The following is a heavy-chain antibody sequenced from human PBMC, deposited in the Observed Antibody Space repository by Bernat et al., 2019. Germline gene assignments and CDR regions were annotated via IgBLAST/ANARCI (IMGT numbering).Heavy chain of an antibody. CDR2: IYSGGST. Sequence: EVQLVESGGGLIQPGGSLRLSCAASGFTVSSNYMSWVHQAPGKGLEWVSVIYSGGSTYYADSVKGRFTISRDNSKNTLYLQMNSLRAEDTAVYYCARAVQSLYYYYGMDVWGQGTTVTVSS. CDR3: ARAVQSLYYYYGMDV. J-gene: IGHJ6*02. CDR1: GFTVSSNY. V-gene: IGHV3-53*01. D-gene: IGHD6-6*01.